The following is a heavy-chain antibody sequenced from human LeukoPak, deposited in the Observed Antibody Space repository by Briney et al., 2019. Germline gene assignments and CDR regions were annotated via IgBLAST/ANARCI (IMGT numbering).Heavy chain of an antibody. CDR1: GYTFTSYA. Sequence: ASVKVSCKASGYTFTSYAMHWVRQAPGQRLEWMGRIIPILGITNYAQKFQGRVTITADKSTNTAYMELSNLRSEDTAVYYCARDRALVRELWSASAFDYWGQGTLVTVSS. CDR2: IIPILGIT. J-gene: IGHJ4*02. V-gene: IGHV1-69*04. CDR3: ARDRALVRELWSASAFDY. D-gene: IGHD5-18*01.